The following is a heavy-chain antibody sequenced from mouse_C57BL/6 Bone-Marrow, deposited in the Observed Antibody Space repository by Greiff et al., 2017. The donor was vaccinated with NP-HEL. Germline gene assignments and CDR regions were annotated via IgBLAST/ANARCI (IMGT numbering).Heavy chain of an antibody. V-gene: IGHV1-76*01. CDR3: AREGDSSALAY. D-gene: IGHD3-2*02. CDR1: GYTFTDYY. J-gene: IGHJ3*01. Sequence: QVQLQQSGAELVRPGASVKLSCKASGYTFTDYYINWVKQRPGQGLEWIARIYPGSGNTNYNEKFKGKATLTADKSSSTAYMQLSSLTSEDSAVYYCAREGDSSALAYWGQGTLVTVSA. CDR2: IYPGSGNT.